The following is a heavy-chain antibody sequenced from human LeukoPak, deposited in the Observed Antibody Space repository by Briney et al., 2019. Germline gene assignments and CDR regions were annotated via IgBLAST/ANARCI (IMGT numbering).Heavy chain of an antibody. D-gene: IGHD2-2*01. CDR2: IYSGGYT. Sequence: GGSLRLSCAASGFTVSSNYMNWVRQAPGKGLEWVSVIYSGGYTNYADSVKGRFTVSRDNSKNTVYLQLNSLRTDDTAVYYCARDKREECSGTSCYGDAFDVWGQGTVVTVSS. CDR1: GFTVSSNY. J-gene: IGHJ3*01. CDR3: ARDKREECSGTSCYGDAFDV. V-gene: IGHV3-66*02.